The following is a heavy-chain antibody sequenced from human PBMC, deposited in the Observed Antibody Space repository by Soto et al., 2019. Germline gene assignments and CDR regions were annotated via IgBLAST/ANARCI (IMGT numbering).Heavy chain of an antibody. CDR2: INAYNGNT. CDR1: GYSFTRYG. J-gene: IGHJ6*02. D-gene: IGHD3-16*01. CDR3: AMVDVYVTPSPQDV. V-gene: IGHV1-18*01. Sequence: QVQLVQSGAEVKNPGASVKVSCKASGYSFTRYGIGWARQAPGQGLEWMGWINAYNGNTYYAQNLQGRLTLTTDTSTTTAYMELRSLRSNDTAIYYCAMVDVYVTPSPQDVWGQGTTVTVSS.